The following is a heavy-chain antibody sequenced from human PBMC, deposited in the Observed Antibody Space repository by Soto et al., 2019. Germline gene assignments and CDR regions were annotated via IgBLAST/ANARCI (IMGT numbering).Heavy chain of an antibody. CDR3: ARTPYGGYFDR. CDR1: GGSINSGGFS. D-gene: IGHD4-17*01. J-gene: IGHJ4*02. Sequence: SETLSLTCAVSGGSINSGGFSWSWIRQPPGKGLEWIGYIYQSGSTYYNPSLKSRVTLSVDTSNNRFTLKMNSVTAADTAVYYCARTPYGGYFDRWGQGTQVTVSS. CDR2: IYQSGST. V-gene: IGHV4-30-2*01.